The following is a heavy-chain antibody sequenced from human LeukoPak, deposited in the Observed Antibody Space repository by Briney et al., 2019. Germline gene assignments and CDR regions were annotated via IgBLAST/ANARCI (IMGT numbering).Heavy chain of an antibody. CDR2: INWNGGST. CDR3: ARDDCSGGSCYFDY. Sequence: GGSLRLSCAASGFTFDDYGMSWVRQAPGKWLEWVSGINWNGGSTGYADSVKGRFTISRDNAKNSLYLQMNSLRAEDTALYYCARDDCSGGSCYFDYWGQGTLVTVSS. J-gene: IGHJ4*02. D-gene: IGHD2-15*01. CDR1: GFTFDDYG. V-gene: IGHV3-20*04.